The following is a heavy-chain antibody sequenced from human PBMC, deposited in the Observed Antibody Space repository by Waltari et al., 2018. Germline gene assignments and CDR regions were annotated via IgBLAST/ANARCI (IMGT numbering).Heavy chain of an antibody. J-gene: IGHJ5*02. CDR2: INPNGAGT. Sequence: QVQLVQSGAEVKKPGASVKVSCKASGYTFTGYYMHWGRQAPGQGLEWMGWINPNGAGTNYAQKFQGRVTMTRDTSISTAYMELSRLRSDDTAVYYCAREYRSELNWFDPWGQGTLVTVSS. CDR1: GYTFTGYY. CDR3: AREYRSELNWFDP. D-gene: IGHD1-7*01. V-gene: IGHV1-2*02.